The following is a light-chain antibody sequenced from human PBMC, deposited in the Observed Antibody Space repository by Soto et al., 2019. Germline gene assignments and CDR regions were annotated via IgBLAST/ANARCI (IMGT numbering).Light chain of an antibody. CDR1: RGDIGTYNL. CDR3: CSYAGRSTVI. CDR2: EGN. J-gene: IGLJ2*01. V-gene: IGLV2-23*01. Sequence: QSALTQPASVSGSPGQSITISCTGSRGDIGTYNLVSWYQQHPGRAPKLIIFEGNKRPSGVSNRFSASKSGNTASLAISGLQAEDEADYHCCSYAGRSTVICGGGTKVTVL.